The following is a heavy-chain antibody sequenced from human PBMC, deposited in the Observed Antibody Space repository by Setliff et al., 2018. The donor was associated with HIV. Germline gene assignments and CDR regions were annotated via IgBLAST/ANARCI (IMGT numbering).Heavy chain of an antibody. D-gene: IGHD4-17*01. CDR3: AKFFSVTPPAGAFDI. V-gene: IGHV3-23*01. CDR1: GFTFSSYA. Sequence: GGSLRLSCAASGFTFSSYAVSWVRQAPGKGLEWVSTISGSGGSTYYADSVKGRFTIFRDNSNTTLYLQLTSLRVGDTAIYHCAKFFSVTPPAGAFDIWGQGTMVTVSS. J-gene: IGHJ3*02. CDR2: ISGSGGST.